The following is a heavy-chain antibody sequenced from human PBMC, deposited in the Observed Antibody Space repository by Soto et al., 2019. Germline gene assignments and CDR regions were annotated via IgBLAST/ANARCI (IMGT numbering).Heavy chain of an antibody. D-gene: IGHD3-22*01. J-gene: IGHJ4*02. CDR2: IIPIFGTP. Sequence: QVQLVQSVAEVKKPGSSVKVSCKASGDSFSSYAISWVRQAPRHGLEWMGRIIPIFGTPNYAQRVEGRVTITADESTSTANMELSSLRSDDTAVYYCATGGNYDETSALAYWGQGTLVTVSS. V-gene: IGHV1-69*01. CDR1: GDSFSSYA. CDR3: ATGGNYDETSALAY.